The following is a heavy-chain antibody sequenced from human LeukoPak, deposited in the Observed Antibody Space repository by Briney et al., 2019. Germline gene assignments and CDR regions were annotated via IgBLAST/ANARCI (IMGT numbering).Heavy chain of an antibody. Sequence: GGSLRLSCAASGINLSGYSMNWVRQAPGKGLEWVSSISSSSTYIYYADSVKGRITISRDNAKNSVYLQMNSLRAEDMALYYCAKAGGRLDRDYFDYWGQGTLVTVSS. CDR2: ISSSSTYI. D-gene: IGHD3-16*01. CDR1: GINLSGYS. V-gene: IGHV3-21*04. J-gene: IGHJ4*02. CDR3: AKAGGRLDRDYFDY.